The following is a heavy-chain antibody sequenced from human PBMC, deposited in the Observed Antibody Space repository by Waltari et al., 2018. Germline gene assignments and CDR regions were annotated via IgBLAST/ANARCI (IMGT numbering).Heavy chain of an antibody. J-gene: IGHJ4*02. CDR2: IYHSGST. Sequence: QVQLQESGPGLVKPSETLSLTCAVSGYSISSGYYWGWIRQPPGKGLEWIGSIYHSGSTYYTPSLKSRVTISVDTSKNQFSLKLSSVTAADTAVYYCARDLGRPSYFDYWGQGTLVTVSS. CDR1: GYSISSGYY. V-gene: IGHV4-38-2*02. CDR3: ARDLGRPSYFDY.